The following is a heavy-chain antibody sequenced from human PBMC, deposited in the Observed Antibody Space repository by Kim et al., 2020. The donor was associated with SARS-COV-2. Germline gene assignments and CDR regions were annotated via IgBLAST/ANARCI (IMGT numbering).Heavy chain of an antibody. Sequence: VSVKSRITITPDTSKNQFSLQLNSVTPEDTAVYYCARGYCSSTSCRVIDYWGQGTLVTVSS. CDR3: ARGYCSSTSCRVIDY. D-gene: IGHD2-2*01. V-gene: IGHV6-1*01. J-gene: IGHJ4*02.